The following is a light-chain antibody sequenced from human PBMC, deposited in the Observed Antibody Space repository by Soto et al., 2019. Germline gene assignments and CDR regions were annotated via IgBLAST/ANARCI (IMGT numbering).Light chain of an antibody. Sequence: DIQMTQSPSTLSASVGDRVTITCRASQSISSWLAWYQQKPGKAPKLLIYDASSLESGVPSRFSGSGSGTEFTLTISSLQPDDFATYYSQQYNSYSRAFAQGTKVEIK. CDR1: QSISSW. CDR3: QQYNSYSRA. J-gene: IGKJ1*01. V-gene: IGKV1-5*01. CDR2: DAS.